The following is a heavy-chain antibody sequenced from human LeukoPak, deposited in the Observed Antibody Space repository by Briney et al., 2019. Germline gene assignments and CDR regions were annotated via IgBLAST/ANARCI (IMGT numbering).Heavy chain of an antibody. CDR1: GFTFSSYS. D-gene: IGHD3-22*01. CDR2: ISGSGGST. J-gene: IGHJ4*02. Sequence: GGSLRLSCAASGFTFSSYSMNWVRQAPGKGLEWVSAISGSGGSTYYADSVKGRFTISRGNSKNTLYLQMNSLRAEDTAVYYCAKGWDYYDSSGYDYWGQGTLVTVSS. V-gene: IGHV3-23*01. CDR3: AKGWDYYDSSGYDY.